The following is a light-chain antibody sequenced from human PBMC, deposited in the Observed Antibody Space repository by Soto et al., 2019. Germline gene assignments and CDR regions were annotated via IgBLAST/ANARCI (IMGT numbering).Light chain of an antibody. CDR2: EDN. Sequence: NFMLTQPHSVSESPGKTVTISCTRSSGSFASNSVQWYQQRPGSSPTTVIYEDNQRPSGVPDRFSGSIDSSSKSASLSISGLKTEDEADYYCQSYDSSNWVFGGGTKLTDL. CDR3: QSYDSSNWV. V-gene: IGLV6-57*01. CDR1: SGSFASNS. J-gene: IGLJ3*02.